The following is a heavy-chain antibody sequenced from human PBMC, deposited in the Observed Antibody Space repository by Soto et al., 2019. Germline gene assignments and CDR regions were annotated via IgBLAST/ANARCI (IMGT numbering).Heavy chain of an antibody. CDR1: GGSISSYY. Sequence: QVQLQESGPGLVKPSETLSLTCTVSGGSISSYYWSWIRQPPGKGLEWIGYIYYSGSTNYNPSLKSRFTIPGDTSKNQFPLKLSSVTAADTAVYYCARYAGGGNSWWFDPWGQGTLVTVSS. CDR2: IYYSGST. J-gene: IGHJ5*02. CDR3: ARYAGGGNSWWFDP. D-gene: IGHD2-21*02. V-gene: IGHV4-59*08.